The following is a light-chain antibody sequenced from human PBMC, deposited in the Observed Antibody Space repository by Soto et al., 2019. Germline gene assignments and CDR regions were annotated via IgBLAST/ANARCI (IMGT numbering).Light chain of an antibody. V-gene: IGKV1-33*01. CDR1: QDISVY. CDR3: QHYDHLPPYS. CDR2: DAS. Sequence: TLAPSSLSASIGDRVTITCQASQDISVYLNWYQQKPGKAPRLLIYDASTLQSGVPSRFSGSGSGTYFTFTIASLQPEDVATYFCQHYDHLPPYSFGQGTKLEIK. J-gene: IGKJ2*01.